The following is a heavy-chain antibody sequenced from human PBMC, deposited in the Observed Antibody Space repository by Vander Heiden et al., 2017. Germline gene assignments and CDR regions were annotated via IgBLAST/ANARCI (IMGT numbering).Heavy chain of an antibody. J-gene: IGHJ4*02. CDR3: AKEVGSDSGWYSFFDS. D-gene: IGHD6-19*01. V-gene: IGHV3-30*18. CDR1: GFTFTSYG. Sequence: VQLLACGGGGVQPGRSLRLSCSASGFTFTSYGMHWVRQAPGKGLEWVAVISYDGSKEYYADSVKGRFTISRDNSKNTLYLQMNSLRTEDTAVYYCAKEVGSDSGWYSFFDSWGQGTLVTVSS. CDR2: ISYDGSKE.